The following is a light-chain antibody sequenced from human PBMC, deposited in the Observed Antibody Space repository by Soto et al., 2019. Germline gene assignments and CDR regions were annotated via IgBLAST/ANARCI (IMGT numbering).Light chain of an antibody. CDR2: DVS. CDR1: PRFVGGYNY. V-gene: IGLV2-14*01. Sequence: SNVTQPASVSGSPRHAPPISCTGAPRFVGGYNYVSWYQQHPGKAPKLMIYDVSNRPSGVSNRFSGSKSGNTASLTISGLQAEDEADYYCSSYTSSSTVVFGGGTKVTVL. J-gene: IGLJ2*01. CDR3: SSYTSSSTVV.